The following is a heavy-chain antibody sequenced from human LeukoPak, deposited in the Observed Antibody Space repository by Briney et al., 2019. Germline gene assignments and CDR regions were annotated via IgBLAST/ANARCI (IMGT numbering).Heavy chain of an antibody. J-gene: IGHJ4*02. V-gene: IGHV1-8*01. CDR3: ARGRGAYCGGDCSYFDY. CDR1: GYTFTSYD. D-gene: IGHD2-21*02. Sequence: GASVKVSCKASGYTFTSYDINWVGQATGQGLEWRGWMNTNSGRTGYAQKFQGRVTMTRNRSISKEYIELSSLRSEDTAVYYCARGRGAYCGGDCSYFDYWGQGTLVTVSS. CDR2: MNTNSGRT.